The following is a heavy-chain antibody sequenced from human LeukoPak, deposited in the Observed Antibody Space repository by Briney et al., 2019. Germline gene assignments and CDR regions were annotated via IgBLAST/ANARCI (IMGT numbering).Heavy chain of an antibody. CDR2: INPNSGGT. D-gene: IGHD3-3*01. Sequence: ASVKVSCKASGYTFTSYYMHWVRQAPGQGLEWMGWINPNSGGTNYAQKFQGRVTMTRDTSISTAYMELSRLRSDDTAVYYCARGRVTIFGVVTLRGEFDPWGQGTLVIVSS. J-gene: IGHJ5*02. CDR1: GYTFTSYY. V-gene: IGHV1-2*02. CDR3: ARGRVTIFGVVTLRGEFDP.